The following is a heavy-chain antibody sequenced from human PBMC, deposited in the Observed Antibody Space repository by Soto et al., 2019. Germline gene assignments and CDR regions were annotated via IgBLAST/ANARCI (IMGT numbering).Heavy chain of an antibody. D-gene: IGHD5-12*01. CDR2: IYPSDSDT. CDR3: ARSGFSSYVMDV. CDR1: GYIFATYW. V-gene: IGHV5-51*01. J-gene: IGHJ6*02. Sequence: GESRKISCQASGYIFATYWIGWVRQMPGKGLEWMGIIYPSDSDTRYSPAFQGQVTISADKSISTAYLQLSSLRASDTALYYCARSGFSSYVMDVCGQGTSVIGSS.